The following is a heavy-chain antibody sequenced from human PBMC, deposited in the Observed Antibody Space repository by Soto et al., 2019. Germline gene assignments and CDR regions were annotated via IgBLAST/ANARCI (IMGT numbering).Heavy chain of an antibody. CDR1: GFTFEDYA. V-gene: IGHV3-9*01. CDR2: ISWDSGSI. CDR3: AKGSLTSGYSSGWYGGYFDY. D-gene: IGHD6-19*01. Sequence: EVQLVESGGGLVQPGRSLRLSCAASGFTFEDYAMLWVRQAPGKGLEWVSGISWDSGSIGYADSVKGRFTVSRDNAKNSLYLQMNSLRPEDTALYSCAKGSLTSGYSSGWYGGYFDYWGQGTLVTVS. J-gene: IGHJ4*02.